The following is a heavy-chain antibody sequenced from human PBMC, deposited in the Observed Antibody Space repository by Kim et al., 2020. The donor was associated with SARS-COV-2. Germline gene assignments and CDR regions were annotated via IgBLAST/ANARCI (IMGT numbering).Heavy chain of an antibody. V-gene: IGHV3-13*01. CDR3: ARVGYDSSGYFWYFDY. CDR1: GFTFSSYD. Sequence: GGSLRLSCAASGFTFSSYDMHWVRQATGKGLEWVSTIGTAGDTYYPGSVKGRFTISRENAKNSLYLQMNSLRAGDTAVYYCARVGYDSSGYFWYFDYWGQGTLVTVSS. CDR2: IGTAGDT. D-gene: IGHD3-22*01. J-gene: IGHJ4*02.